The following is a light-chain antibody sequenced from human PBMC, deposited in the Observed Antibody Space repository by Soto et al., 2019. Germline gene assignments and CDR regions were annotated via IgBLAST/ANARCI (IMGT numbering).Light chain of an antibody. CDR1: QSVTTSY. CDR3: QQYGSSPFT. CDR2: GAS. Sequence: EIVLTQSPGTLSLSPGERATLSCRASQSVTTSYLAWYQHKPGQAPRILIYGASRRATGIPDRFSGGGSGTDFTLTISRLEPEDFAVYYCQQYGSSPFTFGGGTKVEIK. J-gene: IGKJ4*01. V-gene: IGKV3-20*01.